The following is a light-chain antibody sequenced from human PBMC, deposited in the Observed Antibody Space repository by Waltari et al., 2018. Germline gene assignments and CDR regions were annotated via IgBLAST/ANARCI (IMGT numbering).Light chain of an antibody. V-gene: IGLV3-21*04. J-gene: IGLJ2*01. CDR3: QVWDSSSDHP. CDR2: YST. Sequence: SYALIQPPSVSVAPGETARITCAGNNIGRYSVHWYQQKPGQAPVLVIYYSTDRPSGIPERFSGSNSGNTATLTINRVEAGDEADYYCQVWDSSSDHPFGGGTKLTVL. CDR1: NIGRYS.